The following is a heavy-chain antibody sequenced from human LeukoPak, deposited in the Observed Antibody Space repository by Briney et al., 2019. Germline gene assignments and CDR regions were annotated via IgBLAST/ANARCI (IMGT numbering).Heavy chain of an antibody. D-gene: IGHD6-19*01. Sequence: QPGGSLRLTCAASGVTFSSYEMNWVRQAPGKGLEWISDISRSGSTIYYADSVKGRFTISRDNAKNALYLQMNSLRVEDTGVYYCARVGGWYSHFGSWGQGILVTVSS. CDR1: GVTFSSYE. J-gene: IGHJ4*02. V-gene: IGHV3-48*03. CDR3: ARVGGWYSHFGS. CDR2: ISRSGSTI.